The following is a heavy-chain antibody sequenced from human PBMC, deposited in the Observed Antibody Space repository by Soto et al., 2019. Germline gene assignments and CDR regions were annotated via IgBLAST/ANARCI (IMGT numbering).Heavy chain of an antibody. CDR1: GFTFSSYA. V-gene: IGHV3-30-3*01. CDR2: ISYDGSNK. J-gene: IGHJ4*02. CDR3: ATTGDGY. D-gene: IGHD7-27*01. Sequence: QVQLVESGGGVVQPGRSLRLSCAASGFTFSSYAMHWVRQAPGKGLEWVAVISYDGSNKYYADSVKGRFTISRDNSKNTLYLQMNSLRAEDTAVYYCATTGDGYWGQGTLVTVSS.